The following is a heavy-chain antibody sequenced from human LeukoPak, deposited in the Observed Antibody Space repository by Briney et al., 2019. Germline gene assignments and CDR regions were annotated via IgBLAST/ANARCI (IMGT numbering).Heavy chain of an antibody. CDR3: ARDQYPYSDFWNAYYHFDY. CDR1: GYTFTSYG. J-gene: IGHJ4*02. V-gene: IGHV1-18*01. CDR2: ISAYNGNT. D-gene: IGHD3/OR15-3a*01. Sequence: GASVKVSCKASGYTFTSYGISWVRQAPGQGLEWMGWISAYNGNTNYAQKLQGRVTMTTDTSTSTAYMELTRLKSDDTAVYYCARDQYPYSDFWNAYYHFDYWGQGTLVTVSS.